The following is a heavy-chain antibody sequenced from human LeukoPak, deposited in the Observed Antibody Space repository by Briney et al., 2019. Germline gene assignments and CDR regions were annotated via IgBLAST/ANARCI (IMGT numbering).Heavy chain of an antibody. CDR2: IYYSGST. CDR3: ARYIAAAGAFDY. V-gene: IGHV4-59*08. J-gene: IGHJ4*02. D-gene: IGHD6-13*01. Sequence: SETLSLTCTVSGGSISSYYWSWIRRPPGKGLEWIGYIYYSGSTNYNPSLKSRVTISVDTSKNQFSLKLSSVTAADTAVYYCARYIAAAGAFDYWGQGTLVTVSS. CDR1: GGSISSYY.